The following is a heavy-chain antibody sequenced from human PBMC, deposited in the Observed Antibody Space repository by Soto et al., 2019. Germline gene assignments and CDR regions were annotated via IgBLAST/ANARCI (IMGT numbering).Heavy chain of an antibody. CDR3: AKLSDSSGLFDY. Sequence: QVQLVESGGGVVQPGRSLRLSCAASGFTFSSYGMHWVRQAPGKGLEWVAVISYDGSNKYYADSVKGRFTISRDNSKNTLYLQMNSLRAEDTAVYYCAKLSDSSGLFDYWGQGTLVTVS. J-gene: IGHJ4*02. D-gene: IGHD3-22*01. V-gene: IGHV3-30*18. CDR1: GFTFSSYG. CDR2: ISYDGSNK.